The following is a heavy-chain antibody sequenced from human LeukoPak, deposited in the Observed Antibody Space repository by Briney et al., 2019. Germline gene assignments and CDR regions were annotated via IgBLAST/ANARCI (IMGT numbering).Heavy chain of an antibody. V-gene: IGHV4-59*01. J-gene: IGHJ4*02. Sequence: PSETLSLTCTVSGGSISDYYWSWMRQSPGKGLEWIGYIYYTGRTKYNPSLKSRVTISVDMSRSQFYLSLNSVTAADTAMYYCTRVTIHGYSDYWGQGTLVTVSS. CDR1: GGSISDYY. CDR2: IYYTGRT. CDR3: TRVTIHGYSDY. D-gene: IGHD1-1*01.